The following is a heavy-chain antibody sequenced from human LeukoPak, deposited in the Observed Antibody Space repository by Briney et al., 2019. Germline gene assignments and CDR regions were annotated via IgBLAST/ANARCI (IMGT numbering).Heavy chain of an antibody. CDR2: IKQDGSEK. D-gene: IGHD6-19*01. J-gene: IGHJ4*02. CDR3: AKDAPMADWLVPEY. Sequence: PGGSLRLSCAASGFTFSSYGMHWVRQAPGKGLEWVANIKQDGSEKYYVDSVKGRFTISRDNSKNTLYLQMNSLRAEDTAVYYCAKDAPMADWLVPEYWGQGTLVTVSS. V-gene: IGHV3-7*03. CDR1: GFTFSSYG.